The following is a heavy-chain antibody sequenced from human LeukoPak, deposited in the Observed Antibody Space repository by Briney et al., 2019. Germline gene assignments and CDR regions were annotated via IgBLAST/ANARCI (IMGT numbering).Heavy chain of an antibody. CDR2: ISYDGSNK. CDR1: GFTFSSYA. CDR3: ARLRFLEWLLFDY. D-gene: IGHD3-3*01. Sequence: GGSLRLSCAASGFTFSSYAMHWVRQAPGKGLEWVAVISYDGSNKYYADSVKGRFTISRDNSKNTLYLRMNSLRAEDTAVYYCARLRFLEWLLFDYWGQGTLVTVSS. J-gene: IGHJ4*02. V-gene: IGHV3-30-3*01.